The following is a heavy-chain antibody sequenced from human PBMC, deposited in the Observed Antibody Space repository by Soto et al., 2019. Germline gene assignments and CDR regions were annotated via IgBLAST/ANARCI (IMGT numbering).Heavy chain of an antibody. D-gene: IGHD3-3*01. CDR1: GDSVSSNSAA. J-gene: IGHJ4*02. V-gene: IGHV6-1*01. CDR2: TYYRSKWYN. Sequence: QVQLQQSGPGLVKPSQTLSLTCAISGDSVSSNSAAWNWIRQSPSRGLEWLGRTYYRSKWYNDYAVAVKSRITINPDTSKNQFSRQLNAVTPEDTAVYYCARESEVRFLEWLLFFDYWGQGTLVTVSS. CDR3: ARESEVRFLEWLLFFDY.